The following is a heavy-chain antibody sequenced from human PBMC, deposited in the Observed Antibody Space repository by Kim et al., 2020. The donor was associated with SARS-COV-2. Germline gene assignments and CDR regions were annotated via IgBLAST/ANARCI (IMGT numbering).Heavy chain of an antibody. CDR2: ITK. Sequence: ITKYYAYSVKVRFTISGDNAKNALYLQMNSLRAEDTAVYYCARETGRGGYWGQGTLVTVSS. J-gene: IGHJ4*02. CDR3: ARETGRGGY. D-gene: IGHD1-26*01. V-gene: IGHV3-48*03.